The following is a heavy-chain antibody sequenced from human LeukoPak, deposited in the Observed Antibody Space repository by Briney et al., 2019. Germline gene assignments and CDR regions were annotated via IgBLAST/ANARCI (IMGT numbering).Heavy chain of an antibody. CDR2: IYSGGST. J-gene: IGHJ4*02. CDR1: GFTVSSNY. CDR3: ARDGYSYGQGEIDY. Sequence: GGSLRLSCAASGFTVSSNYMSWVRQAPGKGLEWVSVIYSGGSTYYADSVKGRFTISRDNSKNTLYLQMNSLRAEDTAVYYCARDGYSYGQGEIDYWGQGTLVIVSS. V-gene: IGHV3-66*01. D-gene: IGHD5-18*01.